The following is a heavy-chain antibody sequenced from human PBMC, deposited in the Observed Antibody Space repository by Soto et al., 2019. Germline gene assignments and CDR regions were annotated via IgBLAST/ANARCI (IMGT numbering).Heavy chain of an antibody. CDR1: GYTFTSYY. CDR3: ARDLPPVDS. J-gene: IGHJ4*02. CDR2: ISAYNGNT. Sequence: QVQLVQSGAEVKKPGASVKVSCKASGYTFTSYYISWVRQAPGQGLEWMGWISAYNGNTNYAQKVQVRVTMNPDTSPSTDYLELRRLRPGDTAVYYWARDLPPVDSWGQGALITVSS. V-gene: IGHV1-18*01.